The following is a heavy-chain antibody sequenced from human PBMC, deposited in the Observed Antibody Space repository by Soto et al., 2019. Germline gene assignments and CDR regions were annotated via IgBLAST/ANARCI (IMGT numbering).Heavy chain of an antibody. CDR1: GFTFSSYG. D-gene: IGHD4-17*01. J-gene: IGHJ4*02. CDR2: ISYDGSNK. Sequence: GGSLRLSCAASGFTFSSYGMHWVRQAPGKGLEWVAVISYDGSNKYYADSVKGRFTISRDNSKNTLYLQMNSLRAEDTAVYYCAMGVTVTTYWGQGTLVTVSS. CDR3: AMGVTVTTY. V-gene: IGHV3-30*03.